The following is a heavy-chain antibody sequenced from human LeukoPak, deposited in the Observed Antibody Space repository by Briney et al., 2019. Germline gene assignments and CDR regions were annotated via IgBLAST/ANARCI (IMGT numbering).Heavy chain of an antibody. D-gene: IGHD6-13*01. CDR3: ARQRGIAAAGTLY. CDR2: IYYSGST. Sequence: SETLSLTCTVSGGSISSSSYYWGWIRRPPGKGLEWIGSIYYSGSTYYNPSLKSRVTISVDTSKNQFSLKLSSVTAADTAVYYCARQRGIAAAGTLYWGQGTLVTVSS. V-gene: IGHV4-39*01. CDR1: GGSISSSSYY. J-gene: IGHJ4*01.